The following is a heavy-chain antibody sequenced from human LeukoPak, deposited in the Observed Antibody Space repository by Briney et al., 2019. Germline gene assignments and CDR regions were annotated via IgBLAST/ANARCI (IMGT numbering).Heavy chain of an antibody. CDR2: ITDSGGNT. CDR1: GLTFGSNA. V-gene: IGHV3-23*01. CDR3: AKDCNSGACYTQFDP. J-gene: IGHJ5*02. D-gene: IGHD2-8*01. Sequence: QPGGSLRLSCAASGLTFGSNAMSWVRQAPRKGLEWVSMITDSGGNTYYADPVKGRFSASRDNSKNTLYLQMNSLRAEDTAVYFCAKDCNSGACYTQFDPWGQGTLVTVSS.